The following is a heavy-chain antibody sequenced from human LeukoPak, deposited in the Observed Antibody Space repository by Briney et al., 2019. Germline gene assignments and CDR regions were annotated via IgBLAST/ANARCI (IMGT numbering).Heavy chain of an antibody. D-gene: IGHD3-22*01. J-gene: IGHJ4*02. CDR1: GLTFSSFA. Sequence: GGSLRLSCAASGLTFSSFAMRWVRQAPGKGLEWVSSVSGSGGATYYADSVKGRFTISRDNSKNTLFLQMSSLRVEDTAIYYCAKEGTYYDSSGYYTHWGQGTLVAVPS. CDR3: AKEGTYYDSSGYYTH. V-gene: IGHV3-23*01. CDR2: VSGSGGAT.